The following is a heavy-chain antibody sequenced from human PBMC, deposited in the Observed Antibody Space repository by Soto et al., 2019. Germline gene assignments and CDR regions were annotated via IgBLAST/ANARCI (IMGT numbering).Heavy chain of an antibody. CDR3: AREGINNYNEYYFDS. D-gene: IGHD4-4*01. J-gene: IGHJ4*02. CDR2: ISGSGNYT. CDR1: GFTFSSYS. Sequence: PGGSLRLSCAASGFTFSSYSMNWVRQAPGRGLEWVSSISGSGNYTHYADFLRGRFTISRDNAKTSLYLQMNSLRAEDTAVYYCAREGINNYNEYYFDSWGQGTVLTVSS. V-gene: IGHV3-21*01.